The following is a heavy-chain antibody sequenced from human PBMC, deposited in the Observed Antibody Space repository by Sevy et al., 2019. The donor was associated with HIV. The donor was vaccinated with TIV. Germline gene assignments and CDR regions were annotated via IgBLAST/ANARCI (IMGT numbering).Heavy chain of an antibody. V-gene: IGHV3-7*01. CDR3: ARLSCGGGSCYSAFDY. J-gene: IGHJ4*02. CDR2: LREDGSDK. Sequence: GGSLRLSCTASGFTFSAYWMTWVRQAPGKGLEWVASLREDGSDKKDVDSVRGRLTISRDNAKNSLYLQMNSLRAEDTALYYCARLSCGGGSCYSAFDYWGQGTLVTVSS. D-gene: IGHD2-15*01. CDR1: GFTFSAYW.